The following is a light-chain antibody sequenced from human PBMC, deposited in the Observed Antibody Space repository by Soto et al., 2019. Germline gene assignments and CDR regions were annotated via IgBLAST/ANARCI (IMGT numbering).Light chain of an antibody. CDR1: QSLFHNSNDKYY. Sequence: DIFMTQSPDSLAVSLGDRATINGKSSQSLFHNSNDKYYLAWYQQKPGQAPTLLIYWSSTRQSGVPDRFSGSGSGTDFTLTIRSLQAQDVGMYCCQQYYDTPLSFGGCTTVESK. V-gene: IGKV4-1*01. CDR2: WSS. J-gene: IGKJ4*01. CDR3: QQYYDTPLS.